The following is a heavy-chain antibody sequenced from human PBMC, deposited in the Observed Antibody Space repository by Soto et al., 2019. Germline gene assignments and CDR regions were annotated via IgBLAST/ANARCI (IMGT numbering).Heavy chain of an antibody. D-gene: IGHD3-9*01. CDR3: AKGPAYAILTGCDA. J-gene: IGHJ1*01. CDR1: GFTFSLSA. Sequence: EVQLLESGGGFVQPGESLRLSCAASGFTFSLSAMSWVRQAPGRGLEWVSSLSGGGSTTDYADSVRGRFTISRDNSKNTVHLQMNSLRAEDTAVYYCAKGPAYAILTGCDAWGQGALVTVSS. CDR2: LSGGGSTT. V-gene: IGHV3-23*01.